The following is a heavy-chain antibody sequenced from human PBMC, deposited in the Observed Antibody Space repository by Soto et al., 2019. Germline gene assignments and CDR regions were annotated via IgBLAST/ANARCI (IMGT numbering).Heavy chain of an antibody. J-gene: IGHJ4*02. D-gene: IGHD3-10*02. V-gene: IGHV4-39*01. CDR3: AKLVRDDVRRSDLDH. CDR2: FYYSGTT. Sequence: PSETLSLTCPVSGYSITASYSNWAWIRQPPGKGLEWIGTFYYSGTTSQNPPLRSRITISGDTSRNQFSLNLRSVTAADSGVYYCAKLVRDDVRRSDLDHWGQGTLVTVSS. CDR1: GYSITASYSN.